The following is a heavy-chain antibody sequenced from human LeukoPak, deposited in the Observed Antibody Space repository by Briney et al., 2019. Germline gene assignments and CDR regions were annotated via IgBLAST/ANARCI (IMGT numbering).Heavy chain of an antibody. CDR2: IFSSTYI. Sequence: AGSLRLSCAASGFTVSSNYMSWVRQAPGKGLEWVSFIFSSTYIYYAHSVKGPTTISRDNAKNSLYLQINSPRAEDTAVYYCARDFCSGGSCYPDAFDIWGQGTMVTVSS. CDR1: GFTVSSNY. CDR3: ARDFCSGGSCYPDAFDI. V-gene: IGHV3-69-1*01. D-gene: IGHD2-15*01. J-gene: IGHJ3*02.